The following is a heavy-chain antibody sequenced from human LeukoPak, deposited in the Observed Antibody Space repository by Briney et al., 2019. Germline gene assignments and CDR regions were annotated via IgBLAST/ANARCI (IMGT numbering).Heavy chain of an antibody. CDR2: ISSDGGND. CDR3: ARDSHVDCYTCSLDS. Sequence: GGSLRLSCEGSGFTFSNYALHWVRQAPGKGLEWLAVISSDGGNDYYADSVKGRFTISRDNSRRTLSLQMNSLRPEDTAVYYCARDSHVDCYTCSLDSWGQGTLVAVSS. CDR1: GFTFSNYA. J-gene: IGHJ5*01. V-gene: IGHV3-30*03. D-gene: IGHD2-21*02.